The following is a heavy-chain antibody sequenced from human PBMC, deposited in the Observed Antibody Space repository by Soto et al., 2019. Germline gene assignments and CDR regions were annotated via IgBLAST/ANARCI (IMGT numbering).Heavy chain of an antibody. CDR3: ARVGGALGHWFDP. Sequence: QVQLVQSGAEVKKPGASVTVSCKASGYTFTSYGLSWVRQAPGQGLEWMGRISDYNYNTNYAQKLQGRVTMPTNTSTSTAYMELRSLRSDDTAVYYCARVGGALGHWFDPWGQGTLVTVSS. J-gene: IGHJ5*02. V-gene: IGHV1-18*01. CDR1: GYTFTSYG. D-gene: IGHD3-16*01. CDR2: ISDYNYNT.